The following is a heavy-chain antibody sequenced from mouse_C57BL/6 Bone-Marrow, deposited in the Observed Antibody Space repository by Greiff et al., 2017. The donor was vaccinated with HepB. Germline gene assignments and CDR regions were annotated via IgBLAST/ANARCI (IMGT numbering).Heavy chain of an antibody. CDR1: GYTFTDYE. V-gene: IGHV1-15*01. CDR2: IDPETGGT. J-gene: IGHJ2*01. D-gene: IGHD1-1*01. CDR3: TDYYGHFDY. Sequence: QVQLQQSGAELVRPGASVTLSCKASGYTFTDYEMHWVKQTPVHGLEWIGAIDPETGGTAYNQKFKGKAILTADKSSSTAYMELRSLTSEDSAVYYCTDYYGHFDYWGQGTTLTVSS.